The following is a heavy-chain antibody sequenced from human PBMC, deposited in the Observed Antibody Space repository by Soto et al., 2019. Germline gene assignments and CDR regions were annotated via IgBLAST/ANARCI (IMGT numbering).Heavy chain of an antibody. D-gene: IGHD1-1*01. CDR2: IYYSGST. V-gene: IGHV4-39*01. Sequence: QLQLQESGPGLVKPSETLSLTCTVSGGSISSSSYYWGWIRQPPGKGLEWIGSIYYSGSTYYNPSLKSRVTISVDTSKNQFSLKLSSVTAADTAVYYCARHLPERQVEWFDPWGQGTLVTVSS. CDR1: GGSISSSSYY. CDR3: ARHLPERQVEWFDP. J-gene: IGHJ5*02.